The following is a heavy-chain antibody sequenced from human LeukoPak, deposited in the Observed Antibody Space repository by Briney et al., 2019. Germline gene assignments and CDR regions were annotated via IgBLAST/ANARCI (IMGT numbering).Heavy chain of an antibody. Sequence: PGTSLRLSCVTSGFTFTCCGTHWVRQASGKGLEWVAAISSSDGNSKYYADSVKGRFTISRDNSKNTVYLQMNSLRADDTAVYYCAKWSGNRPLYYFDYWGQGTLVTVSS. CDR2: ISSSDGNSK. J-gene: IGHJ4*02. CDR1: GFTFTCCG. CDR3: AKWSGNRPLYYFDY. D-gene: IGHD3-3*01. V-gene: IGHV3-30*18.